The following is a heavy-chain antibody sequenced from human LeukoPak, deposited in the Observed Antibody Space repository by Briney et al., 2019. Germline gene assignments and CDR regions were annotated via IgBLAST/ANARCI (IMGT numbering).Heavy chain of an antibody. D-gene: IGHD3-9*01. V-gene: IGHV4-38-2*02. Sequence: ETLSLTCSVSGNSITRGYFWDWIRQPPGKGLEWIGTIYYDGRTFYNPSLKSRVTISSDTSKNQFSLKVRSMTAADTAVYYCARHGYDILTGREDAFDIWGQGTMVTVSS. CDR2: IYYDGRT. J-gene: IGHJ3*02. CDR1: GNSITRGYF. CDR3: ARHGYDILTGREDAFDI.